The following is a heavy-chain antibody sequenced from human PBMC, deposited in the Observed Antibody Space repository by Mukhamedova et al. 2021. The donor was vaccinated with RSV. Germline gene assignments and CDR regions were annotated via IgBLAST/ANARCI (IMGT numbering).Heavy chain of an antibody. D-gene: IGHD7-27*01. V-gene: IGHV3-7*01. J-gene: IGHJ4*02. CDR3: ARDLGMGLFDY. CDR2: IKQDGSEK. Sequence: VRQAPGKGLEWVANIKQDGSEKYYVDSVKGRFTISRDNAKNSLYLQMNSLRAEDTAVYYCARDLGMGLFDYWGQGTLVTVSS.